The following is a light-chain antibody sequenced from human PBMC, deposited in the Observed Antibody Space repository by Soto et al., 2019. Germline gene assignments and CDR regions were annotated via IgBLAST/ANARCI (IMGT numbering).Light chain of an antibody. CDR3: TSYSSSGTPFV. CDR1: SSDIGGYNY. CDR2: DVN. Sequence: QSALTQPTSVSGSPGQSITISCTGASSDIGGYNYVSWFQQHPGNAPKLMINDVNNRPSGVSGRFSGSKSGNTASLTISGLQAEDEADYFCTSYSSSGTPFVFGTGTKLTVL. V-gene: IGLV2-14*01. J-gene: IGLJ1*01.